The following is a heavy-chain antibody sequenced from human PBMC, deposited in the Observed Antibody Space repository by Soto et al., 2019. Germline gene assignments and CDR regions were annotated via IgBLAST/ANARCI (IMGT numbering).Heavy chain of an antibody. CDR3: ARDRGITGTEAGY. V-gene: IGHV1-69*12. CDR1: GGTFSSYA. J-gene: IGHJ4*02. Sequence: QVQLVQSGAEVKKPGSSVKVSCKASGGTFSSYAISWVRQAPGQGLEWMGGIIPIFGTANYAQKSQGRVTITADESRSRAYMELSSLRSEDPAVYYCARDRGITGTEAGYWGQGSLVTVSS. CDR2: IIPIFGTA. D-gene: IGHD1-7*01.